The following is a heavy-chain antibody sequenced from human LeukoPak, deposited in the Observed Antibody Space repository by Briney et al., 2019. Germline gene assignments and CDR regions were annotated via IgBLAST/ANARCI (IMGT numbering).Heavy chain of an antibody. CDR2: IYHSGST. Sequence: PSETPSLTCTVSGYSISSGYYWGWIRQPPGKGLDWIGSIYHSGSTYYNPSLKSRVTISVDTSKNQFSLKLSSVTAADTAVYYCARGYCSGGSCYSDYWGPGTLVTVSS. CDR1: GYSISSGYY. J-gene: IGHJ4*02. CDR3: ARGYCSGGSCYSDY. D-gene: IGHD2-15*01. V-gene: IGHV4-38-2*02.